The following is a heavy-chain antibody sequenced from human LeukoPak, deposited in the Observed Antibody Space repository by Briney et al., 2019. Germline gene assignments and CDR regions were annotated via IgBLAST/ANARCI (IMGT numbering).Heavy chain of an antibody. D-gene: IGHD5-18*01. J-gene: IGHJ4*02. V-gene: IGHV1-3*01. CDR3: ARACSYGGLRGLFDY. CDR2: INAGNGNT. Sequence: ASVKVSCKASGYTFTSYAMHWVRQAPGQRLEWMGWINAGNGNTKYSQKFQGRVTITRDTSASTAYMELSSLRSEDTAVYYCARACSYGGLRGLFDYWGQGTLVTVSS. CDR1: GYTFTSYA.